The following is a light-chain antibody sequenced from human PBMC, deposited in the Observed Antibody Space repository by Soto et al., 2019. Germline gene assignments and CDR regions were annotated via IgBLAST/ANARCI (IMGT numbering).Light chain of an antibody. Sequence: EIVLTQTPGTLSLSPGEGATLSCRASQSVSTNFFAWYQQKPGQAPRLLIYGASTRATGIPDRFSGSGSGTDFTLTISRLEPEYFAVYSCQQYGRTSWTFGQGT. V-gene: IGKV3-20*01. CDR3: QQYGRTSWT. J-gene: IGKJ1*01. CDR1: QSVSTNF. CDR2: GAS.